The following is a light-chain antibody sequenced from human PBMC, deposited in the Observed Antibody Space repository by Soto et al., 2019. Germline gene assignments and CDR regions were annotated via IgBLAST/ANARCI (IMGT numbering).Light chain of an antibody. Sequence: DIQMTQSPSSLSASVGDRVTITCQASQDISNSLNSYQQKPGKAPNVLIYDASSLETGVPSRLSGDGSGTDFTFTISSLLPEYFATCYCQQYDNVLFGQGTKLEIK. CDR3: QQYDNVL. J-gene: IGKJ2*01. CDR2: DAS. CDR1: QDISNS. V-gene: IGKV1-33*01.